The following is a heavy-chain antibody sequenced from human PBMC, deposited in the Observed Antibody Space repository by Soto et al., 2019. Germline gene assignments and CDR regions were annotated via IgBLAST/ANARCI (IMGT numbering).Heavy chain of an antibody. CDR1: GSTFSSYW. J-gene: IGHJ6*03. Sequence: GGSLRLSCAACGSTFSSYWMSWVRQAPGKGLEWVSYISTSSSTIYYVDSVKGRFTISRDNAMDSLYLQMNSLRAEDTAVYYCARYYGRYYYYMDVWGKGTTVTVSS. CDR2: ISTSSSTI. D-gene: IGHD3-10*01. V-gene: IGHV3-48*01. CDR3: ARYYGRYYYYMDV.